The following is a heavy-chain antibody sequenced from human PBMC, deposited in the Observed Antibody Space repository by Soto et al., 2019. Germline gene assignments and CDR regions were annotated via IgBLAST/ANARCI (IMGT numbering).Heavy chain of an antibody. V-gene: IGHV1-46*04. D-gene: IGHD2-21*01. CDR2: INPNGGST. J-gene: IGHJ4*02. Sequence: QVQLVQSGAEVKEPGASVKISCKPSGYSFTSFYMHWVRQAPGQGLEWMGTINPNGGSTTYAQNLQGRGTMTRDTSTSSLYMDLGGLRSEDTAVYYCARAIPHFDYWGQGTLVTVSS. CDR1: GYSFTSFY. CDR3: ARAIPHFDY.